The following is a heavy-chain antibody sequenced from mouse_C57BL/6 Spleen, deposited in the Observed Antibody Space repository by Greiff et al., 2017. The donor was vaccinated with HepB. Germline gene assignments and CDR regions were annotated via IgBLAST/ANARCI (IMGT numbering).Heavy chain of an antibody. Sequence: QVQLQQPGAELVMPGASVKLSCKASGYTFTSYWMHWVKQRPGQGLEWIGEIDPSDSYTNYNQKFKGKSTLTVDKSSSTAYMQLSSLTSEDSAVYYGARKEVRSTTYAMDYWGQGTSVTVSS. CDR2: IDPSDSYT. CDR1: GYTFTSYW. J-gene: IGHJ4*01. CDR3: ARKEVRSTTYAMDY. D-gene: IGHD1-1*01. V-gene: IGHV1-69*01.